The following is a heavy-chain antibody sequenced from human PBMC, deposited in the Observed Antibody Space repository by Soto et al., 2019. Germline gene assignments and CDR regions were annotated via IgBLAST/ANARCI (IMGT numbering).Heavy chain of an antibody. V-gene: IGHV1-46*01. CDR2: INPSGGST. CDR1: GYTFTSYY. Sequence: GASVKVSCKASGYTFTSYYMHWVRQAPGQGLEWMGIINPSGGSTSYAQKFQGRVTMTRDTSTSTVYMELSSLRSEDTAVYYCATALWFGDQSYYFDYWGQGTLVTVSP. CDR3: ATALWFGDQSYYFDY. J-gene: IGHJ4*02. D-gene: IGHD3-10*01.